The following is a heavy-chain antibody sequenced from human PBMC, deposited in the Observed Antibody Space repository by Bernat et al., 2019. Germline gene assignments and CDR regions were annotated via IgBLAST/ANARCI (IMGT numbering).Heavy chain of an antibody. CDR1: GGSISSSSYY. D-gene: IGHD3-22*01. J-gene: IGHJ5*02. CDR2: IYYSGST. V-gene: IGHV4-39*01. Sequence: QLQLQESGPGLVKPSETLSLTCTVSGGSISSSSYYWGWIRQPPGKGLEWIGSIYYSGSTYYNPSLKSRVTISVDTSKNQFSLKLSSVTAADTAVYYCAKTDYYDSNGPRGWFDPWGQGTLVTVSS. CDR3: AKTDYYDSNGPRGWFDP.